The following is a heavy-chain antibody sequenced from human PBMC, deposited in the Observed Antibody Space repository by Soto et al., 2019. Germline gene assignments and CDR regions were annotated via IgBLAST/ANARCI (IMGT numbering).Heavy chain of an antibody. CDR3: ARGPAQFDP. J-gene: IGHJ5*02. V-gene: IGHV1-69*01. CDR1: GGSFSSLV. D-gene: IGHD2-2*01. Sequence: QWLLVQSGAEVKKSGSSVKVSCKASGGSFSSLVISWLRQAPGQGPEWMGGINPMLGVANFAQKFQDRVTITADESTTTAYMELSSLRSEDTAVYYCARGPAQFDPWGQGTLVTVSS. CDR2: INPMLGVA.